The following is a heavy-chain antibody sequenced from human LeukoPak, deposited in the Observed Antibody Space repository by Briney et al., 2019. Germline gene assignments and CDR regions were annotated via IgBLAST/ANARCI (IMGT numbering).Heavy chain of an antibody. CDR3: AREERSYGYFLGPYYYYYMDV. D-gene: IGHD5-18*01. CDR2: INPSGGST. V-gene: IGHV1-46*01. Sequence: ASVKVSCKASGYTFTSYYMHWVRQAPGQGLEWMGIINPSGGSTSYAQKFQGRVTMTRDTSTSTVYMELSSLRSEDTAVYYCAREERSYGYFLGPYYYYYMDVWGKGTTVTVSS. J-gene: IGHJ6*03. CDR1: GYTFTSYY.